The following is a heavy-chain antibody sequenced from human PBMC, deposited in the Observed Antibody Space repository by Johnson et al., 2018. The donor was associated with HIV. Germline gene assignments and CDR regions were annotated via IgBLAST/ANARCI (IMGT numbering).Heavy chain of an antibody. CDR1: GFTFSSYG. D-gene: IGHD3-22*01. CDR2: ISYDGSNK. CDR3: ARLVSSSFTHAFEI. V-gene: IGHV3-30*03. J-gene: IGHJ3*02. Sequence: QVQLVESGGGVVQPGRSLRLSCAASGFTFSSYGMHWVRQAPGKGLEWVAVISYDGSNKYYADSVKGRFTISRDNAKNSLYLQMNSLRAEDTALYYCARLVSSSFTHAFEIWGQGTMVTVSS.